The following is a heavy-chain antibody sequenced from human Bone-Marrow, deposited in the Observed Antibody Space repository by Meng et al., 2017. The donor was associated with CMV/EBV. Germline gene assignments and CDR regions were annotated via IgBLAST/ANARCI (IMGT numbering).Heavy chain of an antibody. D-gene: IGHD3-22*01. J-gene: IGHJ4*02. V-gene: IGHV3-48*03. Sequence: GGSLRLSCAASGFSFSSYEMNWVRPAPGKGLEWVSYSSSSSGSTYYAGSVKGRFTVSRDFARNSLYLQMISLRGEDTAVYYCARGGQFEYDSSVYGYWGQGTLVTVSS. CDR3: ARGGQFEYDSSVYGY. CDR2: SSSSSGST. CDR1: GFSFSSYE.